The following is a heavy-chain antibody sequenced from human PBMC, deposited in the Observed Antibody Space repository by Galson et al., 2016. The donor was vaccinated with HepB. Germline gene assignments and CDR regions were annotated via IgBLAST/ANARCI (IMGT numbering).Heavy chain of an antibody. CDR3: ARGIDSKREVAGKVYYYYGLDV. D-gene: IGHD6-19*01. CDR2: IYNTGST. V-gene: IGHV4-4*02. Sequence: ETLSLTCAVSGGSINSDVWWSWVRQAPGKGLEWIGEIYNTGSTNYNPSLKTRFTISRDNAKNSVFLQMDSLRVEDTAVYYCARGIDSKREVAGKVYYYYGLDVWGQGTTVTVSS. CDR1: GGSINSDVW. J-gene: IGHJ6*02.